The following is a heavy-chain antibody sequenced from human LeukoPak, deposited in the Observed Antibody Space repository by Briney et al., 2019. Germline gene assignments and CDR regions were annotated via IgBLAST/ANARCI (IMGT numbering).Heavy chain of an antibody. J-gene: IGHJ5*02. Sequence: ASVKVSCKASGYTFTGYYMHWVRQAPGPGLEWLGIINPSGGSTSYAQKFQGRVTMTRDTSTSTVYMELSSLRSEDTAVYYCARDKAAARITNWFDPWGQGTLVTVSS. D-gene: IGHD6-13*01. V-gene: IGHV1-46*01. CDR2: INPSGGST. CDR3: ARDKAAARITNWFDP. CDR1: GYTFTGYY.